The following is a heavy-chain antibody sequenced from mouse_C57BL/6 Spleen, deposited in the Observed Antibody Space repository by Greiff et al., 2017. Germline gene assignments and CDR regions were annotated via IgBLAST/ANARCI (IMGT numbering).Heavy chain of an antibody. J-gene: IGHJ1*03. V-gene: IGHV3-6*01. D-gene: IGHD1-1*01. CDR1: GYSITSGYY. Sequence: ESGPGLVKPSQSLSLTCSVTGYSITSGYYWNWIRQFPGNKLEWMGYISYDGSNNYNPSLKNRISITRDTSKNQFFLKLNSVTTEDTATYYCARAALTAYFDVWGTGTTVTVSS. CDR3: ARAALTAYFDV. CDR2: ISYDGSN.